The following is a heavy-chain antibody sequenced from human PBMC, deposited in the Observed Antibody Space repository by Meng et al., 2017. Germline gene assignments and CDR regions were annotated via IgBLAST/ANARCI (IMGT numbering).Heavy chain of an antibody. D-gene: IGHD1-26*01. CDR3: ARAELHSGSCRRAVLDY. CDR2: INHSGST. CDR1: GGSFSGYY. Sequence: SETLSLTCAVYGGSFSGYYWSWIRQPPGKGLEWIGEINHSGSTNYNPSLKSRVTISVDTSKNQFSLKLSSVTAADTAVYYCARAELHSGSCRRAVLDYWGQGTLVTVSS. V-gene: IGHV4-34*01. J-gene: IGHJ4*02.